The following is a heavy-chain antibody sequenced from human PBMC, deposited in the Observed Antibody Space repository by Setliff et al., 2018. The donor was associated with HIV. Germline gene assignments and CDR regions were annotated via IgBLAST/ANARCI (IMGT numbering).Heavy chain of an antibody. CDR3: ARDVGVRGVIITVSWFDP. CDR1: GYIFSNYG. CDR2: ISGYNGVT. J-gene: IGHJ5*02. D-gene: IGHD3-10*01. V-gene: IGHV1-18*01. Sequence: ASVKVSCKASGYIFSNYGFTWVRQAPGQGLEWMGYISGYNGVTHYAQSFQGRVAMTKDTSAYTAYMELTSLRSDDTAVYYCARDVGVRGVIITVSWFDPWGQGTLVTVSS.